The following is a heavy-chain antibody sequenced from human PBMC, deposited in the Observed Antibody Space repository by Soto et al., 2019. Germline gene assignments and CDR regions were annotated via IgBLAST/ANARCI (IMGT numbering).Heavy chain of an antibody. CDR2: INSDGSST. D-gene: IGHD3-22*01. V-gene: IGHV3-74*01. Sequence: PGGSLRLSCAASGFTFSSYWMHWVRQAPGKGLVWVSRINSDGSSTSYADSVKGRFTISRDNAKNTLYLQMNSLRAEDTAVYYCARDMYDSSGYTFYYYYYGMDVWGQGTTVTVSS. CDR3: ARDMYDSSGYTFYYYYYGMDV. CDR1: GFTFSSYW. J-gene: IGHJ6*02.